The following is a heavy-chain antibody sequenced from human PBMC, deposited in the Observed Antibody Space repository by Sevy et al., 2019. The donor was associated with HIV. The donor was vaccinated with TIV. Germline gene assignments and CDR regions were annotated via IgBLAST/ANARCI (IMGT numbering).Heavy chain of an antibody. CDR2: ISGSGGST. CDR3: AKDPRDTAMVPTDY. J-gene: IGHJ4*02. CDR1: GFTFSSYA. Sequence: GGSLRLSCAASGFTFSSYAMSWVRQAPGKGLEWVSAISGSGGSTYYADSVKGRVTISRDNSKNTLYLQMNSLRAEDTAVYYCAKDPRDTAMVPTDYWGQGTLVTVSS. D-gene: IGHD5-18*01. V-gene: IGHV3-23*01.